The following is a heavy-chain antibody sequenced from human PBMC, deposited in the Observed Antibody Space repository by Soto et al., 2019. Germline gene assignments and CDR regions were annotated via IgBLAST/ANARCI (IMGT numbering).Heavy chain of an antibody. Sequence: GASVKVSCKASGYTFTSYGISWVRQAPGQGLEWMGWISACNGNTNYAQKLQGRVTMTTDTSTSTAYMELRSLRSDDTAVYYCARGGSYWGRYYYYGMDVWGQGTTVTVSS. CDR1: GYTFTSYG. CDR3: ARGGSYWGRYYYYGMDV. D-gene: IGHD1-26*01. J-gene: IGHJ6*02. V-gene: IGHV1-18*01. CDR2: ISACNGNT.